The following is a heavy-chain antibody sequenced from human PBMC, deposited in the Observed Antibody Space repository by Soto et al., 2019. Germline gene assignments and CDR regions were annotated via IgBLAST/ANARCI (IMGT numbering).Heavy chain of an antibody. V-gene: IGHV3-33*01. J-gene: IGHJ5*02. CDR2: IWYDGSNK. Sequence: GGSLRLSCAASGFTFSSYGMHWVRQAPGKGLEWVAVIWYDGSNKYYADSVKGRFTISRDNAKNTLYLQMNSLRAEDTAVYYCARDRVPAAIAFWLDPWGQGTLVTVSS. CDR3: ARDRVPAAIAFWLDP. D-gene: IGHD2-2*02. CDR1: GFTFSSYG.